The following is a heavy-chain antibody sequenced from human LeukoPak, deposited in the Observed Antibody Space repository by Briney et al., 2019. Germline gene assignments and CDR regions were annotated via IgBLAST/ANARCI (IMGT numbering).Heavy chain of an antibody. Sequence: PSETLSLTCTVSGGSISSGSYYWSWIRQPAGKGLEWIGRIYTSGSTNYNPSLKSRVTISVDTSKNQFSLKLSSVTAADTAVYYCARGPGSGYYYYYMDVWGKGTTVTISS. CDR1: GGSISSGSYY. CDR3: ARGPGSGYYYYYMDV. J-gene: IGHJ6*03. CDR2: IYTSGST. V-gene: IGHV4-61*02. D-gene: IGHD3-10*01.